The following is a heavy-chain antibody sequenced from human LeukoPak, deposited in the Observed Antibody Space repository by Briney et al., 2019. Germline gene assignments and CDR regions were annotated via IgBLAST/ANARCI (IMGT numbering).Heavy chain of an antibody. J-gene: IGHJ4*02. CDR3: ARESVLRYFDFEY. Sequence: GRSLRLSCAASGFTFSSFGLHWVRRAPGKGLEWVALIRSDGSSKNYADSVKGRFTISRDTSKNTVHLQMNNLRAEDTAVYYCARESVLRYFDFEYWGQGTLVTVSS. V-gene: IGHV3-33*01. CDR1: GFTFSSFG. D-gene: IGHD3-9*01. CDR2: IRSDGSSK.